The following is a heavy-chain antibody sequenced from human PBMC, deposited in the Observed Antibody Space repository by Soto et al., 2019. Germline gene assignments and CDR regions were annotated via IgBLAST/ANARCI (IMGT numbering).Heavy chain of an antibody. CDR2: ISSSGSTI. J-gene: IGHJ5*02. Sequence: GGCLRLSCAASGFTLSRYEMNWVRQAPGKGLAWVSYISSSGSTIYYADSVKGRFTIARHNAKNSLYLQMNSLRAEDTAVYYCARDLVVTIPFNWFDPWGQGTLVTVSS. CDR1: GFTLSRYE. CDR3: ARDLVVTIPFNWFDP. D-gene: IGHD3-3*01. V-gene: IGHV3-48*03.